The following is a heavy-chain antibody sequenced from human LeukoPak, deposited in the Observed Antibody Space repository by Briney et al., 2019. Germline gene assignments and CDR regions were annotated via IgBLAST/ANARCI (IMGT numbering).Heavy chain of an antibody. V-gene: IGHV1-69*05. CDR2: IIPIFGTA. J-gene: IGHJ3*02. D-gene: IGHD2-2*01. CDR3: ARLPGVVPAANDAFDI. Sequence: SVEVSCKASGGTFSSYAISWVRQAPGQGLEWMGGIIPIFGTANYAQKFQGRVTITTDESTSTVYMELSSLRSEDTAVYYCARLPGVVPAANDAFDIWGQGTMVTVSS. CDR1: GGTFSSYA.